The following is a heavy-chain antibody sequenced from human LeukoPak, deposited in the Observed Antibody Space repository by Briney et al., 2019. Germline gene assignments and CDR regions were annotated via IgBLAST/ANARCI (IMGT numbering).Heavy chain of an antibody. J-gene: IGHJ1*01. CDR1: GFTYSNAW. V-gene: IGHV3-21*01. Sequence: PGGSLRLSCAASGFTYSNAWMSWVRQAPGKGLEHVSSISSSSTYIYYADSVKGRFTISRDNAKNSLYLQMNSLGAEDAAVYYCTTGGGFVSGWYRGEYFQHWGQGTLVTVSS. D-gene: IGHD6-19*01. CDR3: TTGGGFVSGWYRGEYFQH. CDR2: ISSSSTYI.